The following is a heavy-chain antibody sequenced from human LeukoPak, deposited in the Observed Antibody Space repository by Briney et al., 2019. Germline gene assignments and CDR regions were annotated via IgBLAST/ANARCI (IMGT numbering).Heavy chain of an antibody. J-gene: IGHJ4*02. CDR1: GYTFPGYY. Sequence: ASVKVSCKASGYTFPGYYMHWVRQAPGQGLEWMGWINPNSSGTNYAQEFQGTVTMTRDTSISTAYMELRRLRSDDTAVYYCARDRGYGGSSANYWGQGTLVTVSS. D-gene: IGHD4-23*01. CDR3: ARDRGYGGSSANY. CDR2: INPNSSGT. V-gene: IGHV1-2*02.